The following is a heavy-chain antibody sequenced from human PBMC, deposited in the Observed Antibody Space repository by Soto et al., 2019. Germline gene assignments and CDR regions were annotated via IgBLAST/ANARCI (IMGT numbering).Heavy chain of an antibody. J-gene: IGHJ4*02. D-gene: IGHD6-6*01. CDR3: ARVGSSSSPYFDY. CDR1: GFTFSDYY. Sequence: GSLRLSCAASGFTFSDYYMSWIRQAPGKGLEWVSYISSSSSYTNYADSVKGRFTTSRDNAKNSLYLQMNSLRAEDTAVYYCARVGSSSSPYFDYWGQGTLVTVS. CDR2: ISSSSSYT. V-gene: IGHV3-11*06.